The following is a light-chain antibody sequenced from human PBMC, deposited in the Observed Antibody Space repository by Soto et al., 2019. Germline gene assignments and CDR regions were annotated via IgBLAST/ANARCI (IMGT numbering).Light chain of an antibody. J-gene: IGKJ1*01. Sequence: IQMTQSPSSLSASVGDRVTISCRASQGIGNALGWYQQRPGKAPQRLINAASNLQSGVPSRFSGSGSATEFTLTISSLQPEDIATYYCLQYSPYPWTFGQGTKVDIK. CDR1: QGIGNA. CDR2: AAS. CDR3: LQYSPYPWT. V-gene: IGKV1-17*01.